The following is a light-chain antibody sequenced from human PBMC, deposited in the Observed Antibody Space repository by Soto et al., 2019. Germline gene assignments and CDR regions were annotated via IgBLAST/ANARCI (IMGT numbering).Light chain of an antibody. CDR2: DST. V-gene: IGKV3-11*01. J-gene: IGKJ5*01. CDR1: QSIHTS. CDR3: QQRNVWPPIT. Sequence: VLTQSPATLSLSPGERATLSCRASQSIHTSLAWYQQKPGQPPRLVVYDSTLRANDVPDRFGGSRSGTEFTLTINSLEPEDFAVYYCQQRNVWPPITFGQGTRLEI.